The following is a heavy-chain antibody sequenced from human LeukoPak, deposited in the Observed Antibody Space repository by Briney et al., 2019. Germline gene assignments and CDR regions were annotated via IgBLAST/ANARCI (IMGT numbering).Heavy chain of an antibody. D-gene: IGHD6-19*01. J-gene: IGHJ4*02. V-gene: IGHV3-33*01. CDR1: GFTFSAYG. Sequence: PGRSLRLSCAASGFTFSAYGMHWVRQAPGKGLEWVAIISIDGSNTFHADSVKGRFTISRDNSKNMLYLQMNSLRAEDTAVYYCVRDGQGLLGYFDYWGQGTLVIVSS. CDR3: VRDGQGLLGYFDY. CDR2: ISIDGSNT.